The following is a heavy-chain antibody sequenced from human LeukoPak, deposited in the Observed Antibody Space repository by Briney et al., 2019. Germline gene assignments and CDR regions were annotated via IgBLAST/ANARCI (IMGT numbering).Heavy chain of an antibody. CDR3: ARIDSVGFYYYMDV. D-gene: IGHD3-10*01. V-gene: IGHV4-39*07. CDR1: GGSISSSSYY. Sequence: ASETLSLTCTVSGGSISSSSYYWGWIRQPPGKGLEWIGSIYYSGSTYYNPSLKSRVTISVDTSKNQFSLKLSSVTAADTAVYYCARIDSVGFYYYMDVWGKGTTVTVSS. J-gene: IGHJ6*03. CDR2: IYYSGST.